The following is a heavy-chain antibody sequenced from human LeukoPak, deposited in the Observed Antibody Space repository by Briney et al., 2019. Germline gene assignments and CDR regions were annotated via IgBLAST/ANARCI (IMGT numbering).Heavy chain of an antibody. Sequence: SETLCLTCTVSGGSISSYYWSWIRQPAGKGQEWIGRIYSSGSTNYNPSLKSRVTMSVDTSKNQFSLKLSSVTAADTAVYYCARDVVVPATANYYHYYYYMDVWGKGTAVTVSS. J-gene: IGHJ6*03. V-gene: IGHV4-4*07. CDR2: IYSSGST. CDR3: ARDVVVPATANYYHYYYYMDV. CDR1: GGSISSYY. D-gene: IGHD2-2*01.